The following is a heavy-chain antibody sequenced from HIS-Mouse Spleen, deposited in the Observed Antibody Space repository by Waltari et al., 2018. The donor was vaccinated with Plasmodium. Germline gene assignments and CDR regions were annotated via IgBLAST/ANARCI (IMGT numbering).Heavy chain of an antibody. V-gene: IGHV1-2*02. CDR2: IKPKRGGK. CDR1: GYTFTGYY. J-gene: IGHJ1*01. Sequence: QVQLVQSGAEVKKPGASVKVSCKASGYTFTGYYMHWVRQAPGQGLEGMGWIKPKRGGKNYEKKFQGRVTMTRATSISTADMELSRLRSDDTAVYYCARVLGYKAAAGTFVEYFQHWGQGTLVTVSS. D-gene: IGHD6-13*01. CDR3: ARVLGYKAAAGTFVEYFQH.